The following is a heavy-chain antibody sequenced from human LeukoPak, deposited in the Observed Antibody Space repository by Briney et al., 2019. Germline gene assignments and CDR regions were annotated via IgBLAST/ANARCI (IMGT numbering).Heavy chain of an antibody. D-gene: IGHD2-2*01. CDR1: GYTFTSYG. J-gene: IGHJ6*02. Sequence: ASVKVSRKASGYTFTSYGISWVRQAPGQGLEWMGWIRAYNGNTNYAQKLQGRVTMTTDTSTSTAYMELRSLRSDDTAVYYCAREDIVVVPAALGGYYYYGMDVWGQGTTVTVSS. CDR2: IRAYNGNT. V-gene: IGHV1-18*01. CDR3: AREDIVVVPAALGGYYYYGMDV.